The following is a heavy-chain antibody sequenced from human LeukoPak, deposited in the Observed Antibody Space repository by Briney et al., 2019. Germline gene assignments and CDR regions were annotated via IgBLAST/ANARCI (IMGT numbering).Heavy chain of an antibody. V-gene: IGHV7-4-1*02. CDR1: GYTFSRYN. CDR3: ARVVRLKTFDY. J-gene: IGHJ4*02. CDR2: INSNTGNP. Sequence: WASVKVSCKTSGYTFSRYNMNWVRQAPGQGPEWMGWINSNTGNPTYAQGFTGRFVFSLDTSVSTAYLQISSLKAEDTAVYYCARVVRLKTFDYWGQGTLVTVSS.